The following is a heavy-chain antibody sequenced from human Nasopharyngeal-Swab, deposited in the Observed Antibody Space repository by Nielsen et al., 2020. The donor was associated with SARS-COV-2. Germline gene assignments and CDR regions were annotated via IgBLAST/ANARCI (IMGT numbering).Heavy chain of an antibody. V-gene: IGHV3-48*03. Sequence: GGSLRLSCAASGFTFSSYEMNWVRQAPGKGLEWVSYISSSGSTIYYVDSVKGRFTISRDNAKNSLYLQMNSLRAEDTAVYYCALAPYGMDVWGQGTTVTVSS. CDR2: ISSSGSTI. CDR1: GFTFSSYE. CDR3: ALAPYGMDV. J-gene: IGHJ6*02. D-gene: IGHD3-16*01.